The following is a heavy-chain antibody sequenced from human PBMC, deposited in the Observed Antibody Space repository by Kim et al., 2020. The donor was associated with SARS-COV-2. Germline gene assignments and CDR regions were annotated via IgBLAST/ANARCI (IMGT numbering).Heavy chain of an antibody. Sequence: GGSLRLSCAASGFTFSSYAMSWVRQAPGKGLEWVSAISGSGGSTYYADSVKGRFTISRDNSKNTLYLQMNSLRAEDTAVYYCAKDWGDDYGDYLVFDYWGQGTLVTVSS. D-gene: IGHD4-17*01. CDR3: AKDWGDDYGDYLVFDY. V-gene: IGHV3-23*01. J-gene: IGHJ4*02. CDR2: ISGSGGST. CDR1: GFTFSSYA.